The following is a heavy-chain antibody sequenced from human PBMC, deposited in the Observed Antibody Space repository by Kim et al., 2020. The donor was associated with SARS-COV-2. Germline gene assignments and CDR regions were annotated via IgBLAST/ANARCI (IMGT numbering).Heavy chain of an antibody. CDR3: ARPAMAVDYYWYFDL. Sequence: GGSLRLSCAASGFTFSNYGLHWVRQAPGKGPQWVALISYDGRNKYYADSVKGRFTISRDNSKNTLYLQMNSLRAEDTAMYYCARPAMAVDYYWYFDLWGRGTLLTVSS. J-gene: IGHJ2*01. CDR1: GFTFSNYG. D-gene: IGHD6-19*01. CDR2: ISYDGRNK. V-gene: IGHV3-30*03.